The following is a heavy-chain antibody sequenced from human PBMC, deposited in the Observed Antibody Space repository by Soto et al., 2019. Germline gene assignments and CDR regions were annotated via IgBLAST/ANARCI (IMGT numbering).Heavy chain of an antibody. V-gene: IGHV1-69*01. Sequence: QVQLVQSGADVKKPGSSVKVSCQASGVTFSSETLGWVRQAPGQGLEWVGGIIPLFGTASYAQKFQGRVTITADESTSTVYMELSSLRSDDTAVYFCARDPHLSSWRKIDLWGQGTLVSVSS. J-gene: IGHJ4*02. CDR3: ARDPHLSSWRKIDL. D-gene: IGHD6-13*01. CDR1: GVTFSSET. CDR2: IIPLFGTA.